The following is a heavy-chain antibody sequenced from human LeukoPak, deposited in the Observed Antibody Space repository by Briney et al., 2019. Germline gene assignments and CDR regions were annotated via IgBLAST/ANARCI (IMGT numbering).Heavy chain of an antibody. CDR1: GYSISSGYY. CDR3: ATSNDSSGYYSRPLDY. Sequence: PSETLSLTCTVSGYSISSGYYWAWIRQPPGKGLEWIGSIYHSGSTYYNPSLKSRVTISVDTSKNQFSLKLSSVTAADTAVYYCATSNDSSGYYSRPLDYWGQGTLVTVSS. CDR2: IYHSGST. V-gene: IGHV4-38-2*02. J-gene: IGHJ4*02. D-gene: IGHD3-22*01.